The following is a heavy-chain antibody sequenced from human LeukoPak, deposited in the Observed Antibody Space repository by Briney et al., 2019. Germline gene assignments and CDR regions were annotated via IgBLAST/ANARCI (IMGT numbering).Heavy chain of an antibody. CDR1: GFTFSSYA. CDR2: ISRSDGTT. CDR3: TREFPSIAAAGD. J-gene: IGHJ4*02. D-gene: IGHD6-25*01. V-gene: IGHV3-23*01. Sequence: GGSLRLSCAASGFTFSSYAMNWVRQAPGKGLAWVATISRSDGTTYYAGSVKGRFTISRDNSKNIVSLQMNSPRAEDTAVYYCTREFPSIAAAGDWGQGTLVTVSS.